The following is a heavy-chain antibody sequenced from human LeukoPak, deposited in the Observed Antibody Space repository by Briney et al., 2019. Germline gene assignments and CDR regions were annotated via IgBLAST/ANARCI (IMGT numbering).Heavy chain of an antibody. V-gene: IGHV1-46*01. Sequence: ASVKVSCKASGYTFTSYYMHWVRQAPGQGLEWMGIINPSGGSTSYAQKFQGRVTMTRDTSTSTVYMELSSLRSEDTAVYYCARAIAAAGDINWFDPWGQGTLVTVSS. CDR1: GYTFTSYY. D-gene: IGHD6-13*01. CDR2: INPSGGST. CDR3: ARAIAAAGDINWFDP. J-gene: IGHJ5*02.